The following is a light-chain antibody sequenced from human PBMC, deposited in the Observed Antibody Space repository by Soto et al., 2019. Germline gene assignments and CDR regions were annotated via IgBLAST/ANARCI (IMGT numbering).Light chain of an antibody. J-gene: IGKJ4*01. V-gene: IGKV3-20*01. Sequence: EIVLTQSPGTLSLSPGEGATLSCRASQSVSSSYLAWYQQKPGDAARLLLYAASCRATGIPDRFSGSGSGTDFTLTITRLEPEAFAVYYCQQYGSSPAFGGGIKVEIK. CDR3: QQYGSSPA. CDR1: QSVSSSY. CDR2: AAS.